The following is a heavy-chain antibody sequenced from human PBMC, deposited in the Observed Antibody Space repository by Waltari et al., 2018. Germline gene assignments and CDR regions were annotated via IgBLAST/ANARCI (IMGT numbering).Heavy chain of an antibody. J-gene: IGHJ3*02. CDR2: IYYSGST. Sequence: QVQLQESGPGLVQPWETLSLTCTVSGGSISSPYCSSSRQTPGKGLEWIGYIYYSGSTNYNPSLKSRVTISVDTSKNQFSLKLSSVTAADTAVYYCAGYIAAGTTTIEWNAFDIWGQGTMVTVSS. CDR3: AGYIAAGTTTIEWNAFDI. D-gene: IGHD6-13*01. V-gene: IGHV4-59*11. CDR1: GGSISSPY.